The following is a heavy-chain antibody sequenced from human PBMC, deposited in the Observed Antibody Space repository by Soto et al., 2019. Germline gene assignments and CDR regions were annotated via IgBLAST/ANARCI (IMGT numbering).Heavy chain of an antibody. V-gene: IGHV3-21*01. CDR1: GFTFSSYS. Sequence: GGSLRLSCAASGFTFSSYSMNWVRQAPGKGLEWVSSISSSSSYIYYADSVKGRFTISRDNAKNSLYLQRNSLRAEDTAVYYYTRGIMITFGGVTPAAFDIWGPGTMVTVSS. CDR2: ISSSSSYI. D-gene: IGHD3-16*01. J-gene: IGHJ3*02. CDR3: TRGIMITFGGVTPAAFDI.